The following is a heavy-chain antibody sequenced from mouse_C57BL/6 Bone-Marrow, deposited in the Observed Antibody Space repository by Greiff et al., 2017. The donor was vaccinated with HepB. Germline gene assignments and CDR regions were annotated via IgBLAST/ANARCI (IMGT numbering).Heavy chain of an antibody. CDR3: ARPFYYGNYDYAMDY. J-gene: IGHJ4*01. V-gene: IGHV1-53*01. D-gene: IGHD2-1*01. CDR2: INPSNGGT. CDR1: GYTFTSYW. Sequence: QVQLQQPGTELVKPGASVKLSCKASGYTFTSYWMHWVKQRPGQGLEWIGNINPSNGGTNYNEKFKSKATLTVDKSSSTAYMQLSILTSEESAVYYWARPFYYGNYDYAMDYWGQGTSVTVSS.